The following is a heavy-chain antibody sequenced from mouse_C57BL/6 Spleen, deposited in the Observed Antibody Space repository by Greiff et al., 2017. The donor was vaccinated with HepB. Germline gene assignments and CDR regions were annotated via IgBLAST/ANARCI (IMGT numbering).Heavy chain of an antibody. CDR2: ISSGGSYT. V-gene: IGHV5-6*01. CDR1: GFTFSCYV. Sequence: EVQVVESGGDLVKPGGSLKLSCAASGFTFSCYVMSWVRQTPDKRLEWVATISSGGSYTYYPESVKGRFTISRDNAKNTLYLQMSSLKSEDTAMYYCARQWLTWFAYWGQGTLVTVSA. CDR3: ARQWLTWFAY. J-gene: IGHJ3*01. D-gene: IGHD2-2*01.